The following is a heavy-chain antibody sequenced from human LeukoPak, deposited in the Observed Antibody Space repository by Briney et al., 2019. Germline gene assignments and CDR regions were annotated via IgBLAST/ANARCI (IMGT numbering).Heavy chain of an antibody. D-gene: IGHD3-10*01. V-gene: IGHV3-23*01. Sequence: PGGSLRLSCAASGFTFSSYAMSWVRQAPGKGLEWVSAISGSGGSTYYADSVKGRFTISRDNSKNTLYLQMSSLRAEDTAVYYCAKDREYYGSGSYLNYWGQGTLVTVSP. CDR1: GFTFSSYA. CDR2: ISGSGGST. CDR3: AKDREYYGSGSYLNY. J-gene: IGHJ4*02.